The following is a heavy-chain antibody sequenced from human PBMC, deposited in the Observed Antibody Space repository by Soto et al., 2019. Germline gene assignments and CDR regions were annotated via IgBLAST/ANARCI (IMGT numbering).Heavy chain of an antibody. Sequence: QLQLQESGPGLVKPSETLSLTCSVSGDSISSSSYYWGWIRQPPGKGLEWIGTINYSGSTYYNPSLRSRGTISVDTSKNHFSLKVSSVTAADTAVYYCASLYGDYVPYWGQGILVSVSS. V-gene: IGHV4-39*01. CDR3: ASLYGDYVPY. CDR2: INYSGST. D-gene: IGHD4-17*01. J-gene: IGHJ4*02. CDR1: GDSISSSSYY.